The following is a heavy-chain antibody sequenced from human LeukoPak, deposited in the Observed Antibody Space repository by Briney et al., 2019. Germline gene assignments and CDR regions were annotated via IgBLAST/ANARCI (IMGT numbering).Heavy chain of an antibody. Sequence: SVKVSCKASGGTFISYAISWVRQAPGQGREWMGGIIPIFGRANYAQKFQGIVTITADASTSTAYIELISLRSEDTAVYYCARETAVAYGGNSYDYWGQGTLVTVSS. D-gene: IGHD4-23*01. V-gene: IGHV1-69*13. CDR2: IIPIFGRA. J-gene: IGHJ4*02. CDR1: GGTFISYA. CDR3: ARETAVAYGGNSYDY.